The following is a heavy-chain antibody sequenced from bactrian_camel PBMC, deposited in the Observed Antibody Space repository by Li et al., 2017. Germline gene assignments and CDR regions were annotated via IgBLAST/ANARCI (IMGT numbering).Heavy chain of an antibody. Sequence: QLVESGGGLVQPGGSLRLSCAASGYTYSRCSVGWYRQAPGKERELVSAIFTDGSTYYADSVKGRFTISQDNTKNTVYLQMNSLKPEDTGMYYCAAGYSSCSDLSEGRFTYWGQGTQVTVS. J-gene: IGHJ4*01. CDR2: IFTDGST. D-gene: IGHD2*01. CDR1: GYTYSRCS. CDR3: AAGYSSCSDLSEGRFTY. V-gene: IGHV3S53*01.